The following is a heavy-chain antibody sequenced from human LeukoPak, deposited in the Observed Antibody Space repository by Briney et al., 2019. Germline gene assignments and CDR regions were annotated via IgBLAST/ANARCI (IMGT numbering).Heavy chain of an antibody. CDR2: ISWNSGSI. J-gene: IGHJ4*02. Sequence: GGSLRLSCAASGFTFDDYAMHWVRQAPGKGLEWVSGISWNSGSIGYADSVKGRFTISRDNAKNSLYLQMNSLRAEDTALYYCAKAPGIQLWLAPPDYWGQGTLVTVSS. CDR3: AKAPGIQLWLAPPDY. V-gene: IGHV3-9*01. D-gene: IGHD5-18*01. CDR1: GFTFDDYA.